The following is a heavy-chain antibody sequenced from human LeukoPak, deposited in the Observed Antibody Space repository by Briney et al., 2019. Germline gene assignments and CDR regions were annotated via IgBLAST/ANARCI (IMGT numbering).Heavy chain of an antibody. CDR3: ARDLLNEGNHLDY. D-gene: IGHD4-23*01. V-gene: IGHV4-30-4*01. CDR2: IYYSGGT. CDR1: GGSISSGDYY. J-gene: IGHJ4*02. Sequence: TLSLTCTVSGGSISSGDYYWSWIRQPPGKGLEWIGYIYYSGGTYYNPSLKSRVTISVDTSKNQFSLKLSSVTAADTAVYYCARDLLNEGNHLDYWGQGTLVTVSS.